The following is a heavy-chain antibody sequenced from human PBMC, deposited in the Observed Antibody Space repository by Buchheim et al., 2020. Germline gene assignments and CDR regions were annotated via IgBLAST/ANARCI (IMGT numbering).Heavy chain of an antibody. CDR2: IYYSGST. J-gene: IGHJ4*02. V-gene: IGHV4-39*01. D-gene: IGHD5-12*01. Sequence: QLQLQESGPGLVKPSETLSLTCTVSGGSISSSSYYWGWIRQPPGKGLEGIGSIYYSGSTYYNPSLKSRVTLSVDTSKNQFSLKLSSVTAADTAVYYCARQASLYGGYYFDSWGQGTL. CDR1: GGSISSSSYY. CDR3: ARQASLYGGYYFDS.